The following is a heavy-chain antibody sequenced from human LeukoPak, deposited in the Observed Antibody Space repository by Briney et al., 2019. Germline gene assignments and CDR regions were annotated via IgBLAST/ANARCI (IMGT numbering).Heavy chain of an antibody. J-gene: IGHJ4*02. CDR1: GYTFTGYS. V-gene: IGHV1-2*02. CDR2: INPNSGGT. Sequence: GASVKVSCKASGYTFTGYSMHWVRQAPGQGLEWMGWINPNSGGTNYAQKFQGRVTMTRDTSISTAYMELSRLRPDDTAVYYCARGLRYYDSSHSYYFDYWGQGTLITVSS. CDR3: ARGLRYYDSSHSYYFDY. D-gene: IGHD3-22*01.